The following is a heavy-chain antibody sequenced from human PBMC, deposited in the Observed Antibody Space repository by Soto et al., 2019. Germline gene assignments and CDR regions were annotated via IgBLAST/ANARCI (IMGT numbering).Heavy chain of an antibody. D-gene: IGHD6-19*01. V-gene: IGHV3-13*01. J-gene: IGHJ6*02. CDR2: IGTAGDT. Sequence: GGSLRLSCAASGFTFSSYDMHWVRQATGKGLEWVSAIGTAGDTYYPGSVKGRFTISRENAKNSLYLQMNSLRAEDTAVYYCARDRGSSGYYYGMDVWGQGTTVTVSS. CDR3: ARDRGSSGYYYGMDV. CDR1: GFTFSSYD.